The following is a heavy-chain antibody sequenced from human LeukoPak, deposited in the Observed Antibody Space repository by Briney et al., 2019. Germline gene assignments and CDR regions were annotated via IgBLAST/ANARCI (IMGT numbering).Heavy chain of an antibody. CDR3: ARDKIGDGDHFVY. J-gene: IGHJ4*02. CDR2: INPNNGGT. D-gene: IGHD7-27*01. CDR1: GYTFTGYY. Sequence: ASVKVSCKTSGYTFTGYYMHWVRQAPGQGLEWMGWINPNNGGTNYAQNFQGRVTMTRDTSISTAYMELISLRSDDTAVYYCARDKIGDGDHFVYWGQGTLVTVSS. V-gene: IGHV1-2*02.